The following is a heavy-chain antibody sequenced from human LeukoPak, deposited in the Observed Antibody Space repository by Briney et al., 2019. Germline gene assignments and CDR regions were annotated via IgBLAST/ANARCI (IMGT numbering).Heavy chain of an antibody. CDR3: ARGAVAHFDS. CDR1: GDSVSTNSAA. D-gene: IGHD6-19*01. CDR2: TYYRSKWYN. J-gene: IGHJ4*02. V-gene: IGHV6-1*01. Sequence: SRTLSLTFAISGDSVSTNSAAWNWIRQSPSRGLEWLGRTYYRSKWYNDYAVSVKSRITINPDTSKNQFSLHLNFVTPEDTAVYYCARGAVAHFDSWGQGTLVTVSS.